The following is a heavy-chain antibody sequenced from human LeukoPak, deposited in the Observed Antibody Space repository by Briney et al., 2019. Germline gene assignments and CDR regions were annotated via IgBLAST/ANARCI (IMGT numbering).Heavy chain of an antibody. J-gene: IGHJ4*02. Sequence: ASVKVSCKASGYIFTSYAISWVRQAPGQGLEWMGWISAYNGYTKYAQKLQGRVTMTTDTSTSTAYMELRSLRSDDTAMYYCATHSGSSRYYFDYWGQGTLVTVSS. D-gene: IGHD1-26*01. V-gene: IGHV1-18*01. CDR1: GYIFTSYA. CDR3: ATHSGSSRYYFDY. CDR2: ISAYNGYT.